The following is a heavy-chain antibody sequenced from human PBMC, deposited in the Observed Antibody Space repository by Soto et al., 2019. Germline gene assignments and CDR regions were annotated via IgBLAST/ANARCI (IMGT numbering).Heavy chain of an antibody. CDR3: AREITMIVVVEYGMDV. V-gene: IGHV1-3*01. CDR1: GYTFTSYA. J-gene: IGHJ6*02. CDR2: INADNGNT. Sequence: ASVKVSCKASGYTFTSYAIHWVRQAPGQRLEWMGWINADNGNTKYSQRFQGRVTITRDTSASTAYMELSSLRSEDTAVYYCAREITMIVVVEYGMDVWGQGTTVTVSS. D-gene: IGHD3-22*01.